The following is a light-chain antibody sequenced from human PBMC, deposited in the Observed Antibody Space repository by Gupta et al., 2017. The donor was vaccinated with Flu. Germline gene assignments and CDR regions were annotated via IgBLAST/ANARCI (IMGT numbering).Light chain of an antibody. Sequence: QSALTQPASVSGSPGQSITIPCTGTSSDVGGYKYVSWYQQHPGKAPKLLIYEVTNRPSGVSDRFSGSKSGNTASLTISGLQAEDEADYYCNSYTASSSQVFGTGTTVTVL. CDR1: SSDVGGYKY. J-gene: IGLJ1*01. CDR3: NSYTASSSQV. V-gene: IGLV2-14*01. CDR2: EVT.